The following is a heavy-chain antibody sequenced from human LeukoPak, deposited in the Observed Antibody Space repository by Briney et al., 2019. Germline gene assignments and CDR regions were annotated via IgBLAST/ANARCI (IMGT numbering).Heavy chain of an antibody. D-gene: IGHD3-10*01. CDR2: IYQSGST. Sequence: SGTLSLTCAVSGGXISSSNWWSWVRQPPGKGLEWIREIYQSGSTNYNPSLKSRVTISVDKSKNQFSLSLISVTAADTAVYYCARGEEYGSGTVHFDYWGQGTLVTVSS. CDR3: ARGEEYGSGTVHFDY. CDR1: GGXISSSNW. J-gene: IGHJ4*02. V-gene: IGHV4-4*02.